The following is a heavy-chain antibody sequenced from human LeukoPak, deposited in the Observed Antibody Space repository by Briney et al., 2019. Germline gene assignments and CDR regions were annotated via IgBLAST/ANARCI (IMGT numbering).Heavy chain of an antibody. CDR1: GFTFSNYC. CDR2: ICPDGTVT. V-gene: IGHV3-74*01. J-gene: IGHJ4*02. CDR3: VRDFRSADY. Sequence: GGSLRLSCAASGFTFSNYCMHWVRQIPGKGLVWVSRICPDGTVTNYADSVKGRFTISRDNAKNMVFLQMNSLRADDTAVYYCVRDFRSADYWGQGILVTVSS.